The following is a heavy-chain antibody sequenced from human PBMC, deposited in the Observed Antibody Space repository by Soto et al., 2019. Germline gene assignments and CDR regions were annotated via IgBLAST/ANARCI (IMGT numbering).Heavy chain of an antibody. D-gene: IGHD6-13*01. CDR1: GGSINNNY. V-gene: IGHV4-59*01. Sequence: QVQLHESGPGLVKSSETLSLTCTVSGGSINNNYWSWIRQPPGRGLEWIGYIFSNGRTNYNPSLESRVTISVDTSTNQLSLKLRSVTAADTAVYFCARGGDNSPWYFSLWGQGTLVAVSS. CDR3: ARGGDNSPWYFSL. CDR2: IFSNGRT. J-gene: IGHJ4*02.